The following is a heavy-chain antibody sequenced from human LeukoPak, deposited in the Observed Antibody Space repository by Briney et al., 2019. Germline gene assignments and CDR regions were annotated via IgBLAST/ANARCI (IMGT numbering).Heavy chain of an antibody. CDR2: INPNSGGT. D-gene: IGHD5-24*01. J-gene: IGHJ4*02. V-gene: IGHV1-2*02. CDR1: GYTFTGYY. CDR3: ARVELGSGDGYGDY. Sequence: ASVTVSCKASGYTFTGYYMHWVRQAPGQGREWMGWINPNSGGTNYAQKFQGRVTMTRDTSISTAYMELSRLRSDDTAVYYCARVELGSGDGYGDYWGQGTLVTVSS.